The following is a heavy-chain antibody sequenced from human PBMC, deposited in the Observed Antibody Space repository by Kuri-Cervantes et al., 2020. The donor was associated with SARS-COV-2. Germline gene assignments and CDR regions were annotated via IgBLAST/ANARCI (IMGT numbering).Heavy chain of an antibody. CDR1: GFTFRDYY. V-gene: IGHV3-11*01. D-gene: IGHD2-2*01. CDR3: SRVPPIVVVPAAMPSYHYYYYGMDV. CDR2: ISSSDSTT. Sequence: GGSLRFSCVASGFTFRDYYMSWIRQAPGKGLEWISYISSSDSTTYYADSVKGRFTISRDNAKRTLFLQKNSLRVDDTAVYYCSRVPPIVVVPAAMPSYHYYYYGMDVWGQGTTVTVSS. J-gene: IGHJ6*02.